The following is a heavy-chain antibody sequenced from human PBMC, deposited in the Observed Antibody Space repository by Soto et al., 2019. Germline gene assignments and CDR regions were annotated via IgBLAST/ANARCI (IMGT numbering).Heavy chain of an antibody. J-gene: IGHJ4*02. CDR3: ARGPNYYDSRSSIY. Sequence: ASVKVSCKASGYTFTSYAISWVRQAPGQGLEWMGWISAYNGETKYAQNLQDRVTMTTDTSTSTAYMELRSLRSDDTAVYYCARGPNYYDSRSSIYWGQGTLVTVSS. D-gene: IGHD3-22*01. CDR1: GYTFTSYA. CDR2: ISAYNGET. V-gene: IGHV1-18*01.